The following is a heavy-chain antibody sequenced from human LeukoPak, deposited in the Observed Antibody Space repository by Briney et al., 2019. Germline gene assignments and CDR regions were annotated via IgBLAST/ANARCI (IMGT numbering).Heavy chain of an antibody. J-gene: IGHJ3*02. CDR3: AREATIRVHDAFDI. CDR1: GGSFSGYY. Sequence: PSETLSLTCAVYGGSFSGYYWSWIRQPPGKGLEWIGEINHSGSTNYNPSLKSRVTISVDTSKNQFSLKLISVTAADTAVYYFAREATIRVHDAFDIWGQGTMVTVSS. V-gene: IGHV4-34*01. D-gene: IGHD5-12*01. CDR2: INHSGST.